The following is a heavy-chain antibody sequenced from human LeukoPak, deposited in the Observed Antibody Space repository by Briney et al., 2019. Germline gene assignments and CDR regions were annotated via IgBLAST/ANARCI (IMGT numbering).Heavy chain of an antibody. D-gene: IGHD3-22*01. Sequence: AETLSLTCSVSGGSISRYYWSWIRQPPGKGLEWIGYIYYSGRANYNTSLKSRVTVSVDTSKNQFSLKLSSVTAADTAVYYCARDGYYYDSSGYYPWGQGTLVTVSS. CDR1: GGSISRYY. CDR2: IYYSGRA. V-gene: IGHV4-59*01. J-gene: IGHJ5*02. CDR3: ARDGYYYDSSGYYP.